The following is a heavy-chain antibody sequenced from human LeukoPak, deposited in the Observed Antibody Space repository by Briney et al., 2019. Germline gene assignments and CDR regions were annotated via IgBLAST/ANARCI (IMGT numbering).Heavy chain of an antibody. V-gene: IGHV3-74*01. D-gene: IGHD1-20*01. CDR1: GFTFSSFW. CDR3: ASSFRITGTTYYY. J-gene: IGHJ4*02. Sequence: GGSLRLSCAASGFTFSSFWMHWVRHVPGKGLVWVSGVSSDGRITNYADFVKGRFTVSRDTAKNTLSLQMDSLRADDTAIYYCASSFRITGTTYYYWGQGTLVTVSS. CDR2: VSSDGRIT.